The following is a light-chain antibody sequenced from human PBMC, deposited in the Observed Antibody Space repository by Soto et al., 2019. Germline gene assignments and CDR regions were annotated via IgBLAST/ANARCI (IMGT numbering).Light chain of an antibody. CDR1: QDIGND. CDR3: LLDHDYPWT. Sequence: IQMTQSPSSLSVSVTDRVTITCRASQDIGNDLGWYQQRPGEAPELLLYAASTLRSGVPSRFSGSGSGTQFTLTINNLQPEDSATYFCLLDHDYPWTFGHGTKVEV. V-gene: IGKV1-6*02. CDR2: AAS. J-gene: IGKJ1*01.